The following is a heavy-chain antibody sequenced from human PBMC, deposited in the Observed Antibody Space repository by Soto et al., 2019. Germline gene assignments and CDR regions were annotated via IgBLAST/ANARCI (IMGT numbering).Heavy chain of an antibody. Sequence: GGSLRLSCEVSGFTFSSYGMHWVRQAPAKGLEWVAVISFDGSDTFYADSVKGRFTISRDSLKNTVYLQMNNLRPEDTAVYYCAKDMAAAGTTIYYYYYYMDVWGKGTTVTVSS. D-gene: IGHD6-13*01. J-gene: IGHJ6*03. CDR1: GFTFSSYG. CDR3: AKDMAAAGTTIYYYYYYMDV. V-gene: IGHV3-30*18. CDR2: ISFDGSDT.